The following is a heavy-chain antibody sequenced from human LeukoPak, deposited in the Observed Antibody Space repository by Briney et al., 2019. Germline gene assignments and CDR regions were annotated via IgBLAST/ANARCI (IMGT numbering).Heavy chain of an antibody. D-gene: IGHD3-3*01. V-gene: IGHV3-49*04. J-gene: IGHJ4*02. CDR2: IRFKAYGGTT. CDR3: TRLNLEGVVYYFDY. CDR1: GFIFGDYA. Sequence: GGSLRLSCTASGFIFGDYAMSWVRQAPGKGLEWVGFIRFKAYGGTTEYAASVKGRFTISRDDSKSIAYLQMDSLKIGDTAVYYCTRLNLEGVVYYFDYWGQGTLVTVSS.